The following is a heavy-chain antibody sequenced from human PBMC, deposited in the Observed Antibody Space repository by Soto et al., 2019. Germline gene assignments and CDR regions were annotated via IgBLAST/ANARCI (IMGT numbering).Heavy chain of an antibody. V-gene: IGHV4-34*01. CDR3: ASTDSSGYTFDY. J-gene: IGHJ4*02. D-gene: IGHD3-22*01. Sequence: PSETLSLTCAVYGGSFSGFYWSWIRQPPGKGLEWIGEINHSGSTNYNPSLKSRVTISVDTSKNQFSLKLSSVTAADTAVYYCASTDSSGYTFDYWGQGTLVTVSS. CDR2: INHSGST. CDR1: GGSFSGFY.